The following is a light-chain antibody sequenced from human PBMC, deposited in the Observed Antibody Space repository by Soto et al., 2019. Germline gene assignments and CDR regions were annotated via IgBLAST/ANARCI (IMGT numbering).Light chain of an antibody. CDR1: SSDVGLYDY. V-gene: IGLV2-14*03. Sequence: QSALTQPASVSGSPGQSITISCTGTSSDVGLYDYVSWYQQHPGKAPKLMIYDVTNRPSGLSNRFSGSKSGNTASLTISGLQAEDEAYYYCSSFTTSSTYVFGTGTKLTVL. CDR2: DVT. J-gene: IGLJ1*01. CDR3: SSFTTSSTYV.